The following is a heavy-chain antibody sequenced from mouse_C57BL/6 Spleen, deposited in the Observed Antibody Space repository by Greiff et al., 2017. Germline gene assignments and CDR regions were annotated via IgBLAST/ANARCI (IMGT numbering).Heavy chain of an antibody. J-gene: IGHJ3*01. Sequence: VQLQQSGPELVKPGASVKISCKASGYAFSSSWMNWVKQRPGKGLEWIRRIYPGDGDTNYNGKFKGKATLTADKSSSTAYMQLSSLTSEDSAVYFCARCDYDGAWFAYWGQGTLVTVSA. CDR1: GYAFSSSW. V-gene: IGHV1-82*01. CDR2: IYPGDGDT. D-gene: IGHD2-4*01. CDR3: ARCDYDGAWFAY.